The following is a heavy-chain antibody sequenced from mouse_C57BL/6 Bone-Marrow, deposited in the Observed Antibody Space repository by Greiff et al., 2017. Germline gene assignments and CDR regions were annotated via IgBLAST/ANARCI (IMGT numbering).Heavy chain of an antibody. CDR2: IDPEKGDT. Sequence: VQLQQSGAELVRPGASVKLSCTASGFNIKDDYMHWVKQRPDQGLEWIGWIDPEKGDTEYASKFQGKATITADTSSNTAYLQRSSLTPEDTAVYYCTTSGYYVGAYWGQGTLVTVSA. CDR3: TTSGYYVGAY. J-gene: IGHJ3*01. CDR1: GFNIKDDY. D-gene: IGHD2-1*01. V-gene: IGHV14-4*01.